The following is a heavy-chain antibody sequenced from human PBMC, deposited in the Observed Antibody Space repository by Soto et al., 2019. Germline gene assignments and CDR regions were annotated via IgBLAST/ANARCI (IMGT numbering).Heavy chain of an antibody. CDR1: GYTFTSYA. D-gene: IGHD1-26*01. V-gene: IGHV1-3*01. J-gene: IGHJ4*02. CDR3: ARDVGATGD. CDR2: INAGNGNT. Sequence: QVQLVQSGAEVKKPGASVKVSCKASGYTFTSYAMRWVRQAPGQRLEWMGWINAGNGNTKDSQKLQGRVTITRDTSACTAYMELSSLCSDDTAVYYCARDVGATGDWGQGTLVPVSP.